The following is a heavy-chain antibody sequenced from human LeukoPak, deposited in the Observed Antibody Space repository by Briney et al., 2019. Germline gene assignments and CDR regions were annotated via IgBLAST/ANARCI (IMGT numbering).Heavy chain of an antibody. CDR2: IRSKTDGGTT. CDR3: TTDRGVTTVPTRRFDY. Sequence: GGSLRLSCAASGFTFSNAWMSWVRQAPGKGLEWVDRIRSKTDGGTTDYAAPVKGRFTISGDDSKNTLYLQMNSLKTEDTAVYYCTTDRGVTTVPTRRFDYWGQGTLVTVSS. CDR1: GFTFSNAW. D-gene: IGHD4-11*01. V-gene: IGHV3-15*01. J-gene: IGHJ4*02.